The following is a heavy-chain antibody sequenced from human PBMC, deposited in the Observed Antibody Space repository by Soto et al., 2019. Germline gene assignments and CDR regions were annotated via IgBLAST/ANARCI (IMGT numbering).Heavy chain of an antibody. J-gene: IGHJ3*02. CDR1: GVTFSSYA. CDR2: IIPIFGTA. D-gene: IGHD1-26*01. V-gene: IGHV1-69*13. Sequence: ASVKVSCKASGVTFSSYAISWVRQAPGQGLEWMGGIIPIFGTANYAQKFQGRVTITADESTSTAYMELSSLRSEDTAVYYCARVKWELLGGAFDIWGQGTMVTVSS. CDR3: ARVKWELLGGAFDI.